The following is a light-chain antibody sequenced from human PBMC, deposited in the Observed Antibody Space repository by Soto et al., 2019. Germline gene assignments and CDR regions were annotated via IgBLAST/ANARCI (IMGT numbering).Light chain of an antibody. V-gene: IGKV2-28*01. J-gene: IGKJ1*01. Sequence: DIVMTQSPLSLPVTPGEPASISCRSGQSLLHSNGYSYLDWYLLKPGQSPQLLIYLGSNRASGVPDRFSGSGSGTDFTLKISRVEAEDVGVYYCMQALQTPWTFGQGTKVDIK. CDR1: QSLLHSNGYSY. CDR3: MQALQTPWT. CDR2: LGS.